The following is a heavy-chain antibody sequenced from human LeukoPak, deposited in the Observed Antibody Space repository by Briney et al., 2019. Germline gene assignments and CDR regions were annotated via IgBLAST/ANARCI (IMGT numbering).Heavy chain of an antibody. CDR3: ARDLVGFLEWFFDY. CDR1: GFTFSSYS. J-gene: IGHJ4*02. D-gene: IGHD3-3*01. V-gene: IGHV3-21*01. Sequence: GGSLRLSCAASGFTFSSYSMNWVRQAPGKGLEWVSSIISSSSYIYYADSVKGRFTISRDNAKNSLYLQMNSLRAEDTAVYYCARDLVGFLEWFFDYWGQGTLVTVSS. CDR2: IISSSSYI.